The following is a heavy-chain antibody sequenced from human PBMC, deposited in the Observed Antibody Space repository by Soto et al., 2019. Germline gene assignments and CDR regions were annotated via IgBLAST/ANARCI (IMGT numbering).Heavy chain of an antibody. V-gene: IGHV3-30-3*01. CDR2: ISYDGSNK. J-gene: IGHJ6*02. Sequence: LRLSCAASGFTFSSYAMHWVRQAPGKGLEWVAVISYDGSNKYYADSVKGRFTISRDNSKNTLYLQMNSLRAEDTAVYYCATGGYSYEYYYGMDVWGQGTTVTVSS. CDR3: ATGGYSYEYYYGMDV. D-gene: IGHD5-18*01. CDR1: GFTFSSYA.